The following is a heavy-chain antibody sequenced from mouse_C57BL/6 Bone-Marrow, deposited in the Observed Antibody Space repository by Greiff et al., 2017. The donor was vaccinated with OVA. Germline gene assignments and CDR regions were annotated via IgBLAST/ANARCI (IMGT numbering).Heavy chain of an antibody. CDR2: IYPGSGST. V-gene: IGHV1-55*01. D-gene: IGHD2-13*01. Sequence: VQLQQPGAELVKPGASVKMSCKASGYTFTSYWITWVKQRPGQGLEWIGDIYPGSGSTNYNEKFKSKATLTVDTSSSTAYMQLSSLTSEDSAVYFCASPYSDYVGYFDVWGTGTTVTVSS. CDR3: ASPYSDYVGYFDV. CDR1: GYTFTSYW. J-gene: IGHJ1*03.